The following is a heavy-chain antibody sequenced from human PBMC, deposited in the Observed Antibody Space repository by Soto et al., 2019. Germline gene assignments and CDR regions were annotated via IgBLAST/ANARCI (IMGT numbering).Heavy chain of an antibody. CDR2: IKQDESEK. CDR3: ARDPGPRAAAIRGLGWFDP. CDR1: GFTFSGYW. J-gene: IGHJ5*02. D-gene: IGHD2-2*01. Sequence: GGSLRLSCAASGFTFSGYWMAWVRQAPGKGLEWVASIKQDESEKFYVDSVKGRFTISRDNAKKTVYLQMNGLRAEDTAVYYCARDPGPRAAAIRGLGWFDPWGQGTLVTVSS. V-gene: IGHV3-7*03.